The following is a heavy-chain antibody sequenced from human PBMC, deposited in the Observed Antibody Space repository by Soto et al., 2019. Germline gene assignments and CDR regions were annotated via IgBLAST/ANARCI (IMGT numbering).Heavy chain of an antibody. D-gene: IGHD3-16*01. J-gene: IGHJ5*01. Sequence: EVQLLESGGGLVQPGGSLRLACAASGFTFYTYAMSWVRRAPGKGLEWVSSINRDGGTTYYADSVKGRFTISRDNSKNTVYLQFHSLRGEDSAVYYCAKGGGRTWFDSWGQGTMVTVSS. CDR3: AKGGGRTWFDS. V-gene: IGHV3-23*01. CDR2: INRDGGTT. CDR1: GFTFYTYA.